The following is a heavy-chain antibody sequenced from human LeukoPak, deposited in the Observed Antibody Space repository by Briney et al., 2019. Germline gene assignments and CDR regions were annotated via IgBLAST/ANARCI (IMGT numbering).Heavy chain of an antibody. J-gene: IGHJ4*02. Sequence: APVKVSCKASGYTFTNYYMHWVRQAPGQGLEWMGIINPSGGSTSYAQKFQGRVTMTRDTSTSTVYMELSSLRSEDTAVYYCARDLFLELGYCSGGSCYGPGYWGQGTLVTVSS. D-gene: IGHD2-15*01. CDR1: GYTFTNYY. V-gene: IGHV1-46*01. CDR2: INPSGGST. CDR3: ARDLFLELGYCSGGSCYGPGY.